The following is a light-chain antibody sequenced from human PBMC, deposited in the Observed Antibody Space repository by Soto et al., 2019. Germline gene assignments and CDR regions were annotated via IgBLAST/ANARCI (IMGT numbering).Light chain of an antibody. J-gene: IGKJ1*01. CDR1: QSVSSS. Sequence: EVVLPQSPATLSLSPGERATLSCRSSQSVSSSLVWYQQKPGQPPRLLIYDASHRATGIPARFSGSGSGTDFTLTISSLEPEDFAVYYCQQRSNRPETFGQGTKVEI. CDR3: QQRSNRPET. V-gene: IGKV3-11*01. CDR2: DAS.